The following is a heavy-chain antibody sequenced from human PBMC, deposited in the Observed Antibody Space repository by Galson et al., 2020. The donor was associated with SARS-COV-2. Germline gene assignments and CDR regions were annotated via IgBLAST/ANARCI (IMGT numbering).Heavy chain of an antibody. CDR3: TKSTQWAVLHFYGIDV. D-gene: IGHD1-26*01. Sequence: TGGSLRLSCAASGFTFNNYAMHWVRQAPGKGLEWVAVISHDGKYKFYPDYVKGRFNISRDNSRNTLFLQMDSLRTEDTALYYCTKSTQWAVLHFYGIDVWGQGTTVTVSS. CDR1: GFTFNNYA. J-gene: IGHJ6*01. CDR2: ISHDGKYK. V-gene: IGHV3-30*18.